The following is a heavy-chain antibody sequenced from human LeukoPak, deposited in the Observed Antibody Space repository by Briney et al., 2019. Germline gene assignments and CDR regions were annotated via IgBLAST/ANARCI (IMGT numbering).Heavy chain of an antibody. CDR2: ITSSDRT. V-gene: IGHV3-23*01. J-gene: IGHJ4*02. CDR3: AKGDYGDCY. Sequence: GGSLRLSCAASGFTFSSYAVAWVRQAPGKGPEWVSSITSSDRTYYADSVKGRFTISRDNSKNTLYMEMTSLRAEDTAVYYCAKGDYGDCYWGQGTLVTVSS. CDR1: GFTFSSYA. D-gene: IGHD4-17*01.